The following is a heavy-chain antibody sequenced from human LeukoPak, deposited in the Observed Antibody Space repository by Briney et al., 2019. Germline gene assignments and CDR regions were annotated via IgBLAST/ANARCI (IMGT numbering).Heavy chain of an antibody. V-gene: IGHV3-23*01. J-gene: IGHJ4*02. CDR3: ARDLRWGLPWVDY. D-gene: IGHD2-21*01. Sequence: GGSLRLSCDTSGFTFNRFTMSWVRQAPGKGLEWVSAISGSGGSTYYADSVKGRFTISRDNSKNTLYLQMNSLRAEDTAVYYCARDLRWGLPWVDYWGQGTLVTVSS. CDR1: GFTFNRFT. CDR2: ISGSGGST.